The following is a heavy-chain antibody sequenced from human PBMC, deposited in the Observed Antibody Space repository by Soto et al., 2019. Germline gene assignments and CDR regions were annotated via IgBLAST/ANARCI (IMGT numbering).Heavy chain of an antibody. D-gene: IGHD3-22*01. CDR1: GFTFSSYG. CDR2: IWYDGSNK. Sequence: QVQLVESGGGVVQPGRSLRLSCAASGFTFSSYGMHWVRQAPGKGLEWVAVIWYDGSNKYYADSVKGRFTISRDNSKNTLYLQMNSLRAEDTAVYYCARAEGRYYYDSSGSYYYDYWGQGTLVTDSS. V-gene: IGHV3-33*01. J-gene: IGHJ4*02. CDR3: ARAEGRYYYDSSGSYYYDY.